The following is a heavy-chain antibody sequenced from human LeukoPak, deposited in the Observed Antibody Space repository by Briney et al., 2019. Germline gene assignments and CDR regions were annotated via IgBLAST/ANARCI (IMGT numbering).Heavy chain of an antibody. V-gene: IGHV3-30*02. Sequence: PGGSLRLSCAASGFTFSSYGMHWVRQAPGKGLEWVAFIRYDGSNKYYADSVKGRFTISRDNSKNTLYLQMNSLRAEDTAVHYCAKDLYSSGWPNWFDPWGQGTLVTVSS. CDR3: AKDLYSSGWPNWFDP. CDR1: GFTFSSYG. J-gene: IGHJ5*02. D-gene: IGHD6-19*01. CDR2: IRYDGSNK.